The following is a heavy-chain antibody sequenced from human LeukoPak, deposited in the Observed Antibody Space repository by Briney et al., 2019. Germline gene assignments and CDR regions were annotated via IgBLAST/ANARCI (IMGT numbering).Heavy chain of an antibody. Sequence: GGSLRLFCAASGFTFSSYGMHWVRQAPGKGLEWVAVISYDGSNKYYADSVKGRFTISRDNSKNTLYLQMNSLRAEDTAVYYCAKDYGSGSSKYGMDVWGQGTTVTVSS. J-gene: IGHJ6*02. CDR3: AKDYGSGSSKYGMDV. CDR1: GFTFSSYG. V-gene: IGHV3-30*18. D-gene: IGHD3-10*01. CDR2: ISYDGSNK.